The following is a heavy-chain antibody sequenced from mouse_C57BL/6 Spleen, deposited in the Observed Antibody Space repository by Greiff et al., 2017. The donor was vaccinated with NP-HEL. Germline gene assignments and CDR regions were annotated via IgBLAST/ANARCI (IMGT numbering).Heavy chain of an antibody. CDR3: AMTTVVAKGAY. D-gene: IGHD1-1*01. Sequence: QVQLQQPGAELVKPGASVKVYCKASGYTFTSYWMHWVKQRPGQGLEWIGRIHPSDSDTNYNQKFKGKATLTVDKSSSTAYMQLSSLTSEDSAVYYCAMTTVVAKGAYWGQGTLVTVSA. CDR2: IHPSDSDT. J-gene: IGHJ3*01. V-gene: IGHV1-74*01. CDR1: GYTFTSYW.